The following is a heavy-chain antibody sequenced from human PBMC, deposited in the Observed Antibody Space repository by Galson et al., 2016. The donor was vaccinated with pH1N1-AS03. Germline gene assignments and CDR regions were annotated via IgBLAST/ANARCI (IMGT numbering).Heavy chain of an antibody. CDR1: GFRFIDYW. Sequence: LRLSCAASGFRFIDYWMTWVRQAPGKGLEWAANIDQDGSEKCYMDSVEGRFTISRDNAKNSLSLLMNSLRSEDTAVYYCTSGMVELDYWGQGTLVTVSS. CDR2: IDQDGSEK. D-gene: IGHD3-10*01. CDR3: TSGMVELDY. J-gene: IGHJ4*02. V-gene: IGHV3-7*01.